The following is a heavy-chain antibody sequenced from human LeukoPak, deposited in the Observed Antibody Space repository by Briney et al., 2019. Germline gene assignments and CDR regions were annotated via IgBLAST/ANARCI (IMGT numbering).Heavy chain of an antibody. Sequence: SETLSLTCTVSGGSMSSYYWSWIRQPPGKGLEWIGYIYYSGSTNYNPSLKSRVTISVDTSKNQFSLKLSSVTAADTAVYYCARAPRYYDFWSGYYTGISWFDPWGQGTLVTVSS. D-gene: IGHD3-3*01. J-gene: IGHJ5*02. V-gene: IGHV4-59*01. CDR1: GGSMSSYY. CDR3: ARAPRYYDFWSGYYTGISWFDP. CDR2: IYYSGST.